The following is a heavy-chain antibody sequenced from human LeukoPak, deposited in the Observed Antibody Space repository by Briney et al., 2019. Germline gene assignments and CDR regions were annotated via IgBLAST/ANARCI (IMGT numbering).Heavy chain of an antibody. V-gene: IGHV3-23*01. CDR3: ARDIELSC. Sequence: PGGSLRLSCEASGFTFSDSAMSWVRQASGRGLEWVSLISASGGNSYYADSVKGRFTVSRDSSKNTLHLQMNSLRAEDMAVYYCARDIELSCWGQGTLVTVSS. CDR2: ISASGGNS. CDR1: GFTFSDSA. D-gene: IGHD1-26*01. J-gene: IGHJ4*02.